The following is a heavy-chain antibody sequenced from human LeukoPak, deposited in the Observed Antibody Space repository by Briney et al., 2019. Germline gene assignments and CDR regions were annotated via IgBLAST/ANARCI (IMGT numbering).Heavy chain of an antibody. Sequence: ASVTVSCKASGYTFTGYYMHWVRQAPGQGLEWMGWINPNSGGTNYAQKFQGRVTMTRDTSTSTVYMELSSLRSEDTAVYYCARVLPYYYGSGSPGSWFDPWGQGTLVTVSS. D-gene: IGHD3-10*01. V-gene: IGHV1-2*02. J-gene: IGHJ5*02. CDR1: GYTFTGYY. CDR2: INPNSGGT. CDR3: ARVLPYYYGSGSPGSWFDP.